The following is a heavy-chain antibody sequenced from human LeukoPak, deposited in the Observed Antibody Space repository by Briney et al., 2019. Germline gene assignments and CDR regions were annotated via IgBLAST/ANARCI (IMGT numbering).Heavy chain of an antibody. J-gene: IGHJ4*02. CDR3: AIIYDSSGYYPGGLDY. CDR1: GFTFSSYG. Sequence: GGSLRLSCAASGFTFSSYGMHWVRQAPGKGLEWVAFIRYDGSNKYYADSVKGRFTISRDNSKNTLYLQMNSLRAEDTAVYYCAIIYDSSGYYPGGLDYWGQGTLVTVSS. D-gene: IGHD3-22*01. CDR2: IRYDGSNK. V-gene: IGHV3-30*02.